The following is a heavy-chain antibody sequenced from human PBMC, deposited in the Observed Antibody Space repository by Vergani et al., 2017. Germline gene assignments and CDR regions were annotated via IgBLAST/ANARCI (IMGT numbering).Heavy chain of an antibody. J-gene: IGHJ4*02. V-gene: IGHV4-38-2*02. CDR1: GYSISRGYY. D-gene: IGHD2-2*02. CDR2: VFHSGSA. CDR3: YTDYHDY. Sequence: QVQLQESGPGLVKPSETLSLTCSVSGYSISRGYYWGWIRQPPGKGLEWIATVFHSGSAYYNPSLRRRVTISVETSKNQFSLRLTTLTAADTAVYFCYTDYHDYWGQGTLVTVSS.